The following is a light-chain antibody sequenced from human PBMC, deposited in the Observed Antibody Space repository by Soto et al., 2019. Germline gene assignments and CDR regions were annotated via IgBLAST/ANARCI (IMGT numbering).Light chain of an antibody. V-gene: IGKV3-11*01. CDR1: QNVSSY. CDR3: QQYDNLLYT. Sequence: EIVLTQSPATLSVSPGESATLSCRASQNVSSYLAWYQQTPGQAPRLLVYDVSNRATGIPGRFSGSGSGTDFTLTISSLEPEDFATYYCQQYDNLLYTFGPGTKVDIK. CDR2: DVS. J-gene: IGKJ3*01.